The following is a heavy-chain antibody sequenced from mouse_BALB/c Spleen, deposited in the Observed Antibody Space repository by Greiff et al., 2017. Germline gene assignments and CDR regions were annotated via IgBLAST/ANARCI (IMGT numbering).Heavy chain of an antibody. Sequence: QVQLKQSGAELAKPGASVKMSCKASGYTFTRYWMHWVKQRPGQGLEWIGYINPSTGYTEYNQKFKDKATLTADKSSSTAYMQLSSLTSEDSAVYYCARGGGNYGAYWGQGTLVTVSA. CDR2: INPSTGYT. J-gene: IGHJ3*01. CDR3: ARGGGNYGAY. CDR1: GYTFTRYW. V-gene: IGHV1-7*01. D-gene: IGHD2-1*01.